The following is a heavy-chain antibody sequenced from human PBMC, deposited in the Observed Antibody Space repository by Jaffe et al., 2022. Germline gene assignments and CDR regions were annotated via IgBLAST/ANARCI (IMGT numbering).Heavy chain of an antibody. J-gene: IGHJ4*02. CDR1: GFTFSSYA. Sequence: EVQLLESGGGLVQPGGSLRLSCVASGFTFSSYAMHWVRQAPGKGLEWVSAISGSGGVTYYADSVKGRFAISRDNSKNTLYLQLDSLRAEDTAVYYCAKADFGSSWNDKRRFAYWGQGTLVTVSS. CDR2: ISGSGGVT. V-gene: IGHV3-23*01. D-gene: IGHD6-13*01. CDR3: AKADFGSSWNDKRRFAY.